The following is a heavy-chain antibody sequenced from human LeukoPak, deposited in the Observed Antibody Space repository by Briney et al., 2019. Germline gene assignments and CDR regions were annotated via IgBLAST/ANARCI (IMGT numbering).Heavy chain of an antibody. CDR1: GFTFSSYA. Sequence: PGGSLRLSCAASGFTFSSYAMSWVRQAPGQGLEWVSAISGSGGSTYYADSVKGRFTISRDSPKNTLDLQMNSRRAEDTAVYDWATLIVGATYYFDYWGQGTLVTVSS. D-gene: IGHD1-26*01. CDR3: ATLIVGATYYFDY. V-gene: IGHV3-23*01. J-gene: IGHJ4*02. CDR2: ISGSGGST.